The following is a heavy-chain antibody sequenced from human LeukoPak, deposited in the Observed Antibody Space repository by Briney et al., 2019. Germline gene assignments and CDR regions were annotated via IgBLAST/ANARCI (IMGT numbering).Heavy chain of an antibody. CDR1: GFTFSSYW. Sequence: GGSLRLSCAASGFTFSSYWKSWVRQAPGKGLEWVANIKQDGSEKYYVDSVKGRFTISRDNAKNSLYLQMNSLRAEDTAVYYCARYYYDSSGYYPSFDYWGQGTLVTVSS. J-gene: IGHJ4*02. V-gene: IGHV3-7*01. CDR2: IKQDGSEK. CDR3: ARYYYDSSGYYPSFDY. D-gene: IGHD3-22*01.